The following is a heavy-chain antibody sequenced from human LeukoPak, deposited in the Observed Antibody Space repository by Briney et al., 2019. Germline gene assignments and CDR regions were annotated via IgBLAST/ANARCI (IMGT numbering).Heavy chain of an antibody. CDR1: GFTFSSYW. Sequence: GGSLRLSCAASGFTFSSYWMSWVRQAPGKGLECVANIKQDGSEKYYVDSVKGRFTISRDNAKNSLYLQMNSLRAEDTAVYYCARAGTVLRYFDWPYYFDYWGQGTLVTVSS. CDR3: ARAGTVLRYFDWPYYFDY. J-gene: IGHJ4*02. D-gene: IGHD3-9*01. CDR2: IKQDGSEK. V-gene: IGHV3-7*01.